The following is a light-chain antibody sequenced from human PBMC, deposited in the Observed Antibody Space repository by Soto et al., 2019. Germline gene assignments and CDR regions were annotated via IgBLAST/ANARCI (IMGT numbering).Light chain of an antibody. J-gene: IGKJ1*01. CDR1: QSVSSTY. Sequence: EIVLTQSPGTLSLSPGERATLSCRASQSVSSTYLAWYQQKPGQAPRLLIYRASNRATGIPDRFSGSGSGTDVTLTISRLEPEDFAVYYCQQYGGSRWTFGQGTRVDI. CDR3: QQYGGSRWT. V-gene: IGKV3-20*01. CDR2: RAS.